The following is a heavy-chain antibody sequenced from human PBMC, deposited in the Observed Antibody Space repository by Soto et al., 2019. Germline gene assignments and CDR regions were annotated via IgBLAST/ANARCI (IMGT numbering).Heavy chain of an antibody. CDR3: ARDGTVALFDALDI. CDR1: GFTFSSYW. V-gene: IGHV3-74*01. D-gene: IGHD6-19*01. Sequence: GGSLRLSCAASGFTFSSYWMHWVRQAPGKGLVWVSRINSDGGSTNYADSVKGRFTISRDNAKNTLYLQMNSLRAEDTAVYYCARDGTVALFDALDIWGQGTMVTVSS. CDR2: INSDGGST. J-gene: IGHJ3*02.